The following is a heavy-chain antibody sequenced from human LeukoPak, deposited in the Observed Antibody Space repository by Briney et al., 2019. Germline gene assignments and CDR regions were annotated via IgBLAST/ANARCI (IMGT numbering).Heavy chain of an antibody. V-gene: IGHV3-53*01. CDR2: IYSGDRT. D-gene: IGHD6-13*01. CDR3: TGDLTGTTWSENDY. Sequence: GGSLRLSCVVSGLSVRGSYVSWVRQAPGKGLEWVSVIYSGDRTYYADSVKGRFTISRDTSKNTLYLQMNNLRADDTAIYYCTGDLTGTTWSENDYWGQGTLVTISS. CDR1: GLSVRGSY. J-gene: IGHJ4*02.